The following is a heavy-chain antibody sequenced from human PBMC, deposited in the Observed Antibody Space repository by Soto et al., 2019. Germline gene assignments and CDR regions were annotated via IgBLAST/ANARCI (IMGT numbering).Heavy chain of an antibody. CDR3: ASWGYCSGVRCSAESFQH. CDR1: GFTFSSDA. D-gene: IGHD2-15*01. Sequence: GGSLRLXCAASGFTFSSDAMSWFRQAPGKGLEWVSAISCNGGSTYYADSVKGRFTISRDNSKNTQYLQMNSLRAEDTAVYYCASWGYCSGVRCSAESFQHWGQGPLVTVSS. CDR2: ISCNGGST. V-gene: IGHV3-23*01. J-gene: IGHJ1*01.